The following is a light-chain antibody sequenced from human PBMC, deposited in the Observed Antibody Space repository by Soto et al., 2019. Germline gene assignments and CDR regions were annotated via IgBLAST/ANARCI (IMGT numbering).Light chain of an antibody. J-gene: IGKJ2*01. CDR3: QQRGDWPLYT. CDR1: QSISYN. Sequence: IVLTQSPATLSLSPGERATLSCRASQSISYNLAWYQQKPGQAPRLLIYDASNMATGVPARFSGSGSETDFTLSISSLEPEDFAVYYCQQRGDWPLYTFGQGSRLEIK. V-gene: IGKV3-11*01. CDR2: DAS.